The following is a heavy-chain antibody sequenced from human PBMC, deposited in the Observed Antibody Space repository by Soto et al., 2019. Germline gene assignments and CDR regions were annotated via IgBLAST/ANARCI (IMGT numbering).Heavy chain of an antibody. V-gene: IGHV3-13*01. CDR3: ARASYGGNFDY. Sequence: GGSLRLSCAASGFTFSSYDMHWVRQATGKGLEWVSAIGTAGDTYYPGSVKGRFTISRENAKNSLYLQMNSLRAGDTAVYYCARASYGGNFDYWGQGTLVTVSS. CDR2: IGTAGDT. CDR1: GFTFSSYD. J-gene: IGHJ4*02. D-gene: IGHD4-17*01.